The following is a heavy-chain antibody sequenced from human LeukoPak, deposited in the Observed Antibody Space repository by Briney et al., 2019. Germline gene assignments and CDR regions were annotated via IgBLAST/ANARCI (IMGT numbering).Heavy chain of an antibody. D-gene: IGHD2-2*01. J-gene: IGHJ5*02. Sequence: ASVKVSCKASGYTFTSYGISWVRQAPGQGLEWMGWISAYNGNTNYAQKFQGRVTMTTDTSASTAYMELRSLRSDDTAVYYCARGCSSASCYHFRWFDPWGQGTLVTVSS. CDR1: GYTFTSYG. CDR3: ARGCSSASCYHFRWFDP. V-gene: IGHV1-18*01. CDR2: ISAYNGNT.